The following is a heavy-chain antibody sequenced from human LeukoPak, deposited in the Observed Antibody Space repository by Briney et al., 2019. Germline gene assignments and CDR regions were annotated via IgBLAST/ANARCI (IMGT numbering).Heavy chain of an antibody. CDR1: GFSIAEYA. D-gene: IGHD5-24*01. V-gene: IGHV3-49*04. CDR2: IRSKSYSETT. CDR3: TRDRRDGYNDGYFSL. J-gene: IGHJ2*01. Sequence: GGSLRLSCTASGFSIAEYAMTWVRQAPGRGLEWLGFIRSKSYSETTQFAASVRGRFTISRDDSNSVTYLQMNSLKIEDTAVYFCTRDRRDGYNDGYFSLWGRGTLATVSS.